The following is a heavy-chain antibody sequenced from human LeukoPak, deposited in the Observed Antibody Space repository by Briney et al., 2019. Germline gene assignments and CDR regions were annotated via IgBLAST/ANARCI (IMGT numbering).Heavy chain of an antibody. CDR1: GGSIRDTTYY. CDR3: ARDWYILTGYKGYFDY. Sequence: SETLSLTCTVSGGSIRDTTYYWGWIRQPPGKGLEWIGSIYYSGNTYYNPSLMSRVTISVDTSKNQFSLNLSSVTAADTAVYYCARDWYILTGYKGYFDYWGQGTLVTVSS. V-gene: IGHV4-39*07. D-gene: IGHD3-9*01. CDR2: IYYSGNT. J-gene: IGHJ4*02.